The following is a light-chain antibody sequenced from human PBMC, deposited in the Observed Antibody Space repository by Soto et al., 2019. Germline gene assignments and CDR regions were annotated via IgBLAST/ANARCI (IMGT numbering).Light chain of an antibody. CDR2: GAS. CDR3: QQYGSSSYT. V-gene: IGKV3-20*01. Sequence: EIVLTQSPGTLSLSPGERATLSCRASQSVSSTYLAWSQQNPGQAPRPLIYGASSRATGIPDRFSGSGSGTDFTLTISRLEPEDFAVYFCQQYGSSSYTFGQGTKLEIK. CDR1: QSVSSTY. J-gene: IGKJ2*01.